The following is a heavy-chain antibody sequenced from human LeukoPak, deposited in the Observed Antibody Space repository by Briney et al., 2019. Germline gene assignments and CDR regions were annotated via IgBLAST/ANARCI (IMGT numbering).Heavy chain of an antibody. CDR3: ARDRAAFGVVQVGY. CDR1: TFTFSRYW. J-gene: IGHJ4*02. Sequence: GGSLRLSCAASTFTFSRYWMHWVRQAPGKGLVWVSRINSDGTNTYYADSVKGRFTISRDNTKNTLYLQMNSMRTEDTAVYYCARDRAAFGVVQVGYWGQGTLVTVSS. D-gene: IGHD3-3*01. CDR2: INSDGTNT. V-gene: IGHV3-74*01.